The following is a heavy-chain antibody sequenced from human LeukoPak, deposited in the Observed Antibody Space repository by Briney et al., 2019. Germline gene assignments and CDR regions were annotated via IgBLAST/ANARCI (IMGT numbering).Heavy chain of an antibody. CDR2: ISGSGGTT. J-gene: IGHJ4*02. CDR1: GFTFSSYG. V-gene: IGHV3-23*01. CDR3: AKGRPIDY. Sequence: GGSLRLSCAASGFTFSSYGISWVRQAPGKGLEWVSIISGSGGTTYYADSVRGRFTISRDNSENTLYLQMNSLRAEDTAVYYCAKGRPIDYWGQGTLVTVSS.